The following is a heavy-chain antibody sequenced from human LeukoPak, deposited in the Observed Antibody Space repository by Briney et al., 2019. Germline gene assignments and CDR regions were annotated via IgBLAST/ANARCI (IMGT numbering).Heavy chain of an antibody. J-gene: IGHJ4*02. CDR3: ARELGSGYYRYFDY. CDR1: GYTFTSYY. CDR2: INPNSGGT. D-gene: IGHD3-22*01. Sequence: ASVKVSCKASGYTFTSYYIHWVRQAPGQGLEWMGWINPNSGGTNFAQKFQGRVSMTRDTSISTAYMELSRLRPDDTAVYYCARELGSGYYRYFDYWGQGTLVTVSS. V-gene: IGHV1-2*02.